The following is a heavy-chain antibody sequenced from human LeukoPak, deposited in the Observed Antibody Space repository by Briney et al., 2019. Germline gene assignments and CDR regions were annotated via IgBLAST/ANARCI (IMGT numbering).Heavy chain of an antibody. D-gene: IGHD3-3*01. CDR3: ARRNWSDPTCHVARHFEY. V-gene: IGHV3-48*02. J-gene: IGHJ4*02. Sequence: PSGGSLRLSCVTPAFTFSSSGVGWVRQAPGKGLEWLSYITSHTVTHYMDSVKGRFTISRDNAKNSLYLQMNSLREEDTAMYYCARRNWSDPTCHVARHFEYWGQGTLVTVSS. CDR2: ITSHTVT. CDR1: AFTFSSSG.